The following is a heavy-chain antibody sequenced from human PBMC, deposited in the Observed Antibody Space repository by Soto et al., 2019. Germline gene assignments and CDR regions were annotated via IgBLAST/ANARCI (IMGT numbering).Heavy chain of an antibody. D-gene: IGHD6-13*01. CDR1: GGSFSGYY. CDR2: INHSGST. CDR3: ARERQQLVRSYNWFDP. Sequence: SETLSLTCAVYGGSFSGYYWSWIRQPPGKGLEWIGEINHSGSTNYNPSLKSRVTISVDTSKNQFSLKLSSVTAADTAVYYCARERQQLVRSYNWFDPWGQGTLVTVSS. J-gene: IGHJ5*02. V-gene: IGHV4-34*01.